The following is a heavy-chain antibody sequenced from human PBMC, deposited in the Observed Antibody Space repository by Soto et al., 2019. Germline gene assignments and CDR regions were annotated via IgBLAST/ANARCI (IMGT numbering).Heavy chain of an antibody. V-gene: IGHV1-69*01. J-gene: IGHJ6*02. CDR1: GGTFSSYA. D-gene: IGHD2-15*01. CDR3: ARGPSDGLPTYYYYYGMDV. Sequence: QVQLVQSGAEVKKPGSSVKVSCKASGGTFSSYAISWVRQAPGQGLEWMGGIIPIFGTANYAQKFQGRVTITADESTSTAYMELSSLRSEDTAVYYCARGPSDGLPTYYYYYGMDVWGQGTTVTVSS. CDR2: IIPIFGTA.